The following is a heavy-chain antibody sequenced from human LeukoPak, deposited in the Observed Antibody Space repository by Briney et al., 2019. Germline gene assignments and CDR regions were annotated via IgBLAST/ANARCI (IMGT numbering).Heavy chain of an antibody. CDR3: AKDYSGSSSGRRFDY. Sequence: GGSLRLSCAASGFTFSSYAMSWVRQAPGKGLEWVSAISGSDGSTYYADSVKGRFTISRDNSKNTLYLQMNSLRAEDTAVYYCAKDYSGSSSGRRFDYWGQGTLVTVSS. CDR2: ISGSDGST. V-gene: IGHV3-23*01. J-gene: IGHJ4*02. CDR1: GFTFSSYA. D-gene: IGHD6-6*01.